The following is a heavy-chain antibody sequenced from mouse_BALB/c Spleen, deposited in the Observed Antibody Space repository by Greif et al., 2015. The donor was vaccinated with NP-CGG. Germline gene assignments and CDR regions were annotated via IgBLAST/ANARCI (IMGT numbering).Heavy chain of an antibody. D-gene: IGHD2-13*01. V-gene: IGHV1S81*02. Sequence: VQLQQSGAELVKPGASVKLSCKASGYTFTSYWMHWVKQRPGQGLEWIGEINPSNGRTNYNEKFKSKATLTVDKSSSTAYMQLSSLTSEDSSVYYCARGGEYYLDYWGQGTTLTVSS. CDR1: GYTFTSYW. CDR3: ARGGEYYLDY. J-gene: IGHJ2*01. CDR2: INPSNGRT.